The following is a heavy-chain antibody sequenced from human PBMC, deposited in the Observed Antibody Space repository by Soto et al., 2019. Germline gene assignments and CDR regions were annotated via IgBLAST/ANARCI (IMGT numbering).Heavy chain of an antibody. D-gene: IGHD3-3*01. CDR1: GGSFNSGSYS. Sequence: LSLTCTVSGGSFNSGSYSWSWIRQPPGKGLEWIGYVYHTGRTSYNPSLKSRVSISMDTSKNQFSLNLDSVTAADTAVYFCARDFAYFDSWGQGTLVTVSS. CDR2: VYHTGRT. J-gene: IGHJ4*02. CDR3: ARDFAYFDS. V-gene: IGHV4-61*01.